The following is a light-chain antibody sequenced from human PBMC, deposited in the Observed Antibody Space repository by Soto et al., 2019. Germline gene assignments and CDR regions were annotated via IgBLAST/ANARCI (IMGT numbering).Light chain of an antibody. CDR2: EVN. CDR1: SSDVGGYNY. Sequence: QSALTQPASVSGSPGQSITISYTGTSSDVGGYNYVSWYQQHPGNAPRLMIYEVNNRPSGVPNRFSGSKSGNTASLTISGLQAEDEADYYCSSKTSSRTPVVLGTGTKVTVL. J-gene: IGLJ1*01. V-gene: IGLV2-14*01. CDR3: SSKTSSRTPVV.